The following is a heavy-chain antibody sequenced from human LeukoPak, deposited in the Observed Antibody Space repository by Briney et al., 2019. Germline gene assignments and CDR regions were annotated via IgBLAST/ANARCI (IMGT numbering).Heavy chain of an antibody. CDR2: IGWNSGRI. D-gene: IGHD6-13*01. Sequence: GGSLRLSCAASGFTLIDHAMHWVRQTPEKGLEWVSGIGWNSGRIDYADSVKGRFTISRDSRKSSLYLQMNGLAAEDTALYYCAKSLLGSTWGYFDRWGQGTQVTVSS. CDR1: GFTLIDHA. J-gene: IGHJ4*02. V-gene: IGHV3-9*01. CDR3: AKSLLGSTWGYFDR.